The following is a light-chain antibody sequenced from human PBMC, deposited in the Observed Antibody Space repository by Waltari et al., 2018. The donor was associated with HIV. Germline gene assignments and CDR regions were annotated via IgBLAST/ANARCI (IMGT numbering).Light chain of an antibody. CDR3: HQYAGSPRT. V-gene: IGKV3-20*01. J-gene: IGKJ2*01. CDR1: LSVTSSL. Sequence: EIVLTQSPDTLSLSPGGRVTLSCRASLSVTSSLLAWYQQRPGQAPRLLIFGASNRAAGIPDRFSGSGSGTDFTHTISSLEPEDFAVYYCHQYAGSPRTFGQGTRLDIK. CDR2: GAS.